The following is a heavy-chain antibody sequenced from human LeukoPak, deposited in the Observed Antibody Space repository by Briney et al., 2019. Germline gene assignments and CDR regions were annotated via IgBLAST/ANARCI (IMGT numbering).Heavy chain of an antibody. D-gene: IGHD6-13*01. CDR1: GGSFSGYY. Sequence: PSETLSLTCAVYGGSFSGYYWSWVRQAPGKGLVWVSRINGDGGATNYADSVKGRFTISRDNAKNTVYLQMNSLRAEDTAVYYCASLGYNSWYAFDYWGQGTLVTVSS. J-gene: IGHJ4*02. V-gene: IGHV3-74*01. CDR3: ASLGYNSWYAFDY. CDR2: INGDGGAT.